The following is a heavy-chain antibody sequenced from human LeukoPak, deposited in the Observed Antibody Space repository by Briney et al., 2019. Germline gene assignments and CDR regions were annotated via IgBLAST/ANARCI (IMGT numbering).Heavy chain of an antibody. D-gene: IGHD5-24*01. CDR1: GGTFSSYA. CDR3: ARDEMDTGSHREDAPWFDP. Sequence: GASVKVSCKASGGTFSSYAISWVRQAPGQGLEWMGGIIPIFGTANYAQKFQGRVTITADESTSTAYMELSSLRSEDTAVYYCARDEMDTGSHREDAPWFDPWGQGTLVTVSS. CDR2: IIPIFGTA. J-gene: IGHJ5*02. V-gene: IGHV1-69*13.